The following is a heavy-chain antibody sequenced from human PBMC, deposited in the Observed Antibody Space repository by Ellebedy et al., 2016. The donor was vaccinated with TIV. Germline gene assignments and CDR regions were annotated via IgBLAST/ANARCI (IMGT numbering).Heavy chain of an antibody. J-gene: IGHJ4*02. D-gene: IGHD1-26*01. CDR2: IDPDFSDT. Sequence: GESLKIPCMASGYRFSYYWIVRVRHLPGNGLEWMGIIDPDFSDTRYSPSFQDQVTISGDRSSSSTYLQWSSLRASDTAIYYCARLQSSMVGATVPDSWGQGTQVIVSS. V-gene: IGHV5-51*01. CDR3: ARLQSSMVGATVPDS. CDR1: GYRFSYYW.